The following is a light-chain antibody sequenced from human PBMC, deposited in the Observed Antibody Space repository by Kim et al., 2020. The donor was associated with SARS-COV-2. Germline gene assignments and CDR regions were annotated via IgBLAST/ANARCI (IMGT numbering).Light chain of an antibody. CDR3: QQYSTLWT. V-gene: IGKV1-5*03. J-gene: IGKJ1*01. CDR2: RAA. CDR1: QSSSSW. Sequence: SASVGDRVTSAGRASQSSSSWLAWYQQKPGEAPKVLMYRAASVESGVPSRFSGSGSGTEFTLTISSLQPDDFATYYCQQYSTLWTFGQGTKVDIK.